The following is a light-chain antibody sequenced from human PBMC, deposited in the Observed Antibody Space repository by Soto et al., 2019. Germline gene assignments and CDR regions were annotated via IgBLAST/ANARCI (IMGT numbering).Light chain of an antibody. Sequence: QSVLTQPASVSGSPGQAITISCSGTSSDVGAFNYVSWYQQHPGKAPKLMIYDVSNRPSGVSNRFSGSKSGNTASLTISGLRAEDEADSYCNSYTSNNTYVFGTGTKGTVL. CDR2: DVS. CDR3: NSYTSNNTYV. J-gene: IGLJ1*01. V-gene: IGLV2-14*03. CDR1: SSDVGAFNY.